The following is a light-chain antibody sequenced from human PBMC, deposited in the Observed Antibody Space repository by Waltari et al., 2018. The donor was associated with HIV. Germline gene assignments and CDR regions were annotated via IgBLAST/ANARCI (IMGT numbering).Light chain of an antibody. CDR2: CAS. CDR3: QQYYSTPLT. CDR1: QSFLYSSNNKHY. Sequence: DIVMTQSPDSLAVSLGERATINCKSSQSFLYSSNNKHYLAWYQQKPGQPPKLLIYCASTRESGVPDRFSGSGSGTDFTLTISSLQAEDVAVYYCQQYYSTPLTFGGGTKVEIK. J-gene: IGKJ4*01. V-gene: IGKV4-1*01.